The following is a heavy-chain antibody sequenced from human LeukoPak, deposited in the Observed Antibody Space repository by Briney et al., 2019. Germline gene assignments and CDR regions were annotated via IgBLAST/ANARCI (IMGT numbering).Heavy chain of an antibody. CDR2: IPISAYSTT. Sequence: GGSLRLSCAASGFTFSTYTMIWIRQAPGKELKWISYIPISAYSTTSYSDSVKGRFTISRDDAKSSLFLHMNSLRVEDTAVYYCVRDRDYAFDYWGQGTLVTVSS. CDR1: GFTFSTYT. J-gene: IGHJ4*02. D-gene: IGHD4-17*01. CDR3: VRDRDYAFDY. V-gene: IGHV3-48*01.